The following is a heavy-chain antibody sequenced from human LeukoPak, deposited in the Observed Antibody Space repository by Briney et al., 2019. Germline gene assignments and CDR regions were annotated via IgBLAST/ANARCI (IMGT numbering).Heavy chain of an antibody. V-gene: IGHV3-53*01. J-gene: IGHJ3*02. CDR3: AREVLAAFDI. Sequence: PGGSLRLSCAASGFTVSSNYMSRVRQAPGKGLEWVSVIYSGGSTYYADSVKGRFTISRDNSKNTLYLQMNSLRAEDTAVYYCAREVLAAFDIWGQGTMVTVSS. CDR2: IYSGGST. CDR1: GFTVSSNY. D-gene: IGHD2-15*01.